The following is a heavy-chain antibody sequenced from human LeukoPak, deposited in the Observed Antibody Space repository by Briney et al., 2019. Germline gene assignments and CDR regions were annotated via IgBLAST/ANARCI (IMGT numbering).Heavy chain of an antibody. Sequence: PSETLSLTCAVYGGSFSGYYWSWIRQPPGKGLEWIGEINHSGSTNYNPSLKSRVTISVDTSKNQFSLKLSSVTTTDTAMYYCARAGRGYDILTGYYMGGVDYWGQGTLVTVSS. CDR1: GGSFSGYY. J-gene: IGHJ4*02. D-gene: IGHD3-9*01. V-gene: IGHV4-34*01. CDR2: INHSGST. CDR3: ARAGRGYDILTGYYMGGVDY.